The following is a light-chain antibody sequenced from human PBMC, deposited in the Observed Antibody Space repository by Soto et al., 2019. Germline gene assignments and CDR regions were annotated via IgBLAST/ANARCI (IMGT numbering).Light chain of an antibody. CDR2: GAS. CDR1: QSVSSSY. V-gene: IGKV3-20*01. J-gene: IGKJ2*01. Sequence: EIVLTQSPGTLSLSPGERATLSCRASQSVSSSYLAWYQQKPGQAPRLLTYGASSRATGIPDRFSGSGSGTDFTLTISRLEPEDFAVYYCQQYGSSQYTFGQGTKVDIK. CDR3: QQYGSSQYT.